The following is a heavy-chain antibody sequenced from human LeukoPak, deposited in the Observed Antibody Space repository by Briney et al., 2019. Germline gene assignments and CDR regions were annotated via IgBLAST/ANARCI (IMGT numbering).Heavy chain of an antibody. V-gene: IGHV4-59*01. Sequence: PSETLSLTCAVYGGSFSSYYWSWIRQPPGKGLEWIGYIYYSGSTNYNPSLKSRVTISVDTSKNQFSLKLSSVTAADTAVYYCARLQWGDYYDNNWFDPWGQGTLVTVSS. CDR3: ARLQWGDYYDNNWFDP. CDR1: GGSFSSYY. CDR2: IYYSGST. D-gene: IGHD3-22*01. J-gene: IGHJ5*02.